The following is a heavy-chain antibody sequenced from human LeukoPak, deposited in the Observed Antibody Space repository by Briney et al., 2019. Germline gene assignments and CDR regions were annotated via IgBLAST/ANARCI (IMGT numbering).Heavy chain of an antibody. V-gene: IGHV1-18*01. CDR1: GYTFTSYG. CDR2: ISAYNGNT. J-gene: IGHJ6*02. D-gene: IGHD2-2*01. Sequence: ASVKVSCKASGYTFTSYGISWVRQAPGQGREGMGWISAYNGNTNYAQKLQGRVTMTTDTSTSTAYMELRSLRSDATAVYYCARENVGYCSSTSCPHYYYYGMDVWGQGTTVTVSS. CDR3: ARENVGYCSSTSCPHYYYYGMDV.